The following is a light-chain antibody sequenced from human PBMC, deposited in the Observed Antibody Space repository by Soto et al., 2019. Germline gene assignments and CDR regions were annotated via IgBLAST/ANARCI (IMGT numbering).Light chain of an antibody. CDR3: MLYLDGGQRRV. CDR1: SGAVTNGFF. J-gene: IGLJ1*01. Sequence: QAVVTQEPSLTVSPGGTGTPTCASTSGAVTNGFFPNWFQQKPEQAPSPLIFGTTNRHSWPPAGFSGSLLGGKAALTLSGVQLEDDAEYCCMLYLDGGQRRVFGGGPK. CDR2: GTT. V-gene: IGLV7-43*01.